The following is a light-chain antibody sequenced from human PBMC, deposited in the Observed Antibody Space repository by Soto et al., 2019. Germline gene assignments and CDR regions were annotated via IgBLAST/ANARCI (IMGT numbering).Light chain of an antibody. CDR3: QQYGSSPRT. V-gene: IGKV1-6*01. CDR2: AAS. CDR1: QVISNE. J-gene: IGKJ1*01. Sequence: AIHMTQSPSSLSAYGGDRVTITFLASQVISNELGWYQQRPGKAPKLLIYAASTLQSGVPSRFSASGSGTDFTLTISRLEPEDFAVYYCQQYGSSPRTFGQGTKVDI.